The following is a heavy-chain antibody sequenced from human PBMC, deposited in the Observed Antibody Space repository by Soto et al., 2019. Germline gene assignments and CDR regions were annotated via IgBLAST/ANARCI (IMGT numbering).Heavy chain of an antibody. J-gene: IGHJ6*03. V-gene: IGHV3-23*01. D-gene: IGHD3-10*01. CDR3: AKSRNYYGSGSYYSYYMDV. CDR2: ISGSGGST. Sequence: GGSLRLSCAASGFTFSGYSMNWVRQAPGKGLEWVSAISGSGGSTYYADSVKGRFTISRDNSKNTLYLQMNSLRAEDTAVYYCAKSRNYYGSGSYYSYYMDVWGKGTTVTVSS. CDR1: GFTFSGYS.